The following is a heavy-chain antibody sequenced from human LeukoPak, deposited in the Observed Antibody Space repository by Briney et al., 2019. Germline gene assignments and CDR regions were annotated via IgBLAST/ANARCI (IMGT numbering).Heavy chain of an antibody. CDR1: GFTFDDYA. D-gene: IGHD1-26*01. V-gene: IGHV3-9*01. CDR3: AASGSSG. J-gene: IGHJ4*02. CDR2: ISWNSGSI. Sequence: GGSLRLSCAASGFTFDDYAMHWVRQAPGKGLEWVSGISWNSGSIGYADSVKGRFTISRDNAKNSLYLQMNSLRAEDTAVYYCAASGSSGWGQGTLVTVSS.